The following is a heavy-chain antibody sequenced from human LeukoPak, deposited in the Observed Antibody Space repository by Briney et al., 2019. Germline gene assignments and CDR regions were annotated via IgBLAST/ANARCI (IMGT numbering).Heavy chain of an antibody. J-gene: IGHJ4*02. V-gene: IGHV4-34*01. CDR2: INHSGST. D-gene: IGHD5-18*01. CDR1: GGSFSGYY. CDR3: ARVGRGVYSYGYDY. Sequence: SETLSLTCAVYGGSFSGYYWSWIRQPPGKGLEWIGEINHSGSTNYNPSLKSRVTISVDTSKNQFSLKLSSVTAADTAVCYCARVGRGVYSYGYDYWGQGTLVTVSS.